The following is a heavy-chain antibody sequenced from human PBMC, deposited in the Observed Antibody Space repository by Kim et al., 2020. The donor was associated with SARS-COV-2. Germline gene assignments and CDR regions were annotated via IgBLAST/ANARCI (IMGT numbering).Heavy chain of an antibody. J-gene: IGHJ6*02. V-gene: IGHV3-30-3*01. CDR3: SRDTCSRPRGLTYSCYGMDI. D-gene: IGHD3-10*01. CDR2: ISYDGSNK. CDR1: GFTFSSCA. Sequence: GGSLRLSCAASGFTFSSCAIHWVRQAPGKGLEWVAVISYDGSNKNYADSVKVRFTISIDNSKNTLYMQMKRLRDKDTARYYCSRDTCSRPRGLTYSCYGMDIWGQGTTVTVSS.